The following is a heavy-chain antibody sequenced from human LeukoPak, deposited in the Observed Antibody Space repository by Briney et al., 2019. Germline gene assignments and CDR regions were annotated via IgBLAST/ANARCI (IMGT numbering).Heavy chain of an antibody. Sequence: ASVTVSCTASGYTFTSYDINWVRQATGQGLEWMGWMNPNSGNTGYAQKFQGRVTMTRNTSISTVYMELSSLRSEDTAVYYCARVYYDSSDYNWNDAFDIWGQGTMVTVSS. J-gene: IGHJ3*02. V-gene: IGHV1-8*01. CDR1: GYTFTSYD. CDR3: ARVYYDSSDYNWNDAFDI. D-gene: IGHD3-22*01. CDR2: MNPNSGNT.